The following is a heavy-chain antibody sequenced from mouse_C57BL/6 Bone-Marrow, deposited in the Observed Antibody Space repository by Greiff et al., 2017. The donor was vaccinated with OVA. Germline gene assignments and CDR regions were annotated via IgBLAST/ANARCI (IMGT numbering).Heavy chain of an antibody. CDR2: ISSGSSNI. CDR1: GFTFSDYG. D-gene: IGHD2-5*01. V-gene: IGHV5-17*01. Sequence: EVQLVESGGGLVKPGGSLKLSCAASGFTFSDYGMHWVRQAPEKGLEWVAYISSGSSNIYYADTVKGRFTLSRDNAKNTLCLQMTSLRSEDTAMYYCAKRSNHTPYARDYWGQGTSVTVSS. CDR3: AKRSNHTPYARDY. J-gene: IGHJ4*01.